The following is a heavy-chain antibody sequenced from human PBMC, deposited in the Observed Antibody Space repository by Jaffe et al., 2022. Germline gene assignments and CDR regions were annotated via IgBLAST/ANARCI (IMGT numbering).Heavy chain of an antibody. V-gene: IGHV3-48*01. Sequence: EVQLVESGGGLVQPGGSLRLSCAASGFTFSSYSMNWVRQAPGKGLEWVSYISSSSSTIYYADSVKGRFTISRDNAKNSLYLQMNSLRAEDTAVYYCARDPHYGSGTLHPFDYWGQGTLVTVSS. CDR3: ARDPHYGSGTLHPFDY. CDR1: GFTFSSYS. J-gene: IGHJ4*02. D-gene: IGHD3-10*01. CDR2: ISSSSSTI.